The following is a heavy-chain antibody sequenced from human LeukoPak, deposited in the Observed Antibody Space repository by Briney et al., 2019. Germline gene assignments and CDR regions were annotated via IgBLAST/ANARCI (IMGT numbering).Heavy chain of an antibody. CDR1: GGSISSGDYY. D-gene: IGHD1-14*01. Sequence: NPSETLSLTCTVSGGSISSGDYYWSWIRQPPGKGLEWIEYIYYSGSTYYNPSLKSRVTISVDTSKNQFSLKLSSVTAADTAVYYCARGGWRTSYYYYMDVWGKGTTVTVSS. J-gene: IGHJ6*03. V-gene: IGHV4-30-4*08. CDR3: ARGGWRTSYYYYMDV. CDR2: IYYSGST.